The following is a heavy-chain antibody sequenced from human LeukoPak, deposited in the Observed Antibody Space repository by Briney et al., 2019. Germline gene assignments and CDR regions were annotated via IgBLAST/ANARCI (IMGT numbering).Heavy chain of an antibody. CDR1: GFTFTSSA. CDR2: IVVGSGNT. J-gene: IGHJ6*03. Sequence: LVKVSCKASGFTFTSSAMQWVRQARGQRLEWIGWIVVGSGNTNYAQKFQERVTITRDMSTSTAYMELSNPRSEDTAVYYCARDPGGILYGSYYYYMDVWGKGTTVTISS. D-gene: IGHD2-15*01. V-gene: IGHV1-58*02. CDR3: ARDPGGILYGSYYYYMDV.